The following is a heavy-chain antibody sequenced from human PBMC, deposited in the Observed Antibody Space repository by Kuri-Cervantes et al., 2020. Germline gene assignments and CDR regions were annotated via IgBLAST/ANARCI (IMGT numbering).Heavy chain of an antibody. CDR2: ISYDGSNK. CDR1: GFTFSSYG. J-gene: IGHJ6*02. CDR3: AKDHKTIFGVVIIDYYYYGMDV. V-gene: IGHV3-30*18. Sequence: GGSLRLSCAASGFTFSSYGMHWVRQAPGKGLEWVAVISYDGSNKYYADSVKGRFTISRDNSKNTLYLQMNSLRAEDTAVHYCAKDHKTIFGVVIIDYYYYGMDVWGQGTTVTVSS. D-gene: IGHD3-3*01.